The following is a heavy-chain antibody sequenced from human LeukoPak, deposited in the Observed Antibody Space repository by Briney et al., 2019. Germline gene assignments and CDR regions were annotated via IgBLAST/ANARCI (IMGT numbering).Heavy chain of an antibody. V-gene: IGHV3-9*01. J-gene: IGHJ4*02. Sequence: GASLTLSCAASGFTFSSYAMSWVRQAPGKGMEWVSCISWNSGSIGYAHSVKGRLTTSRDNAKNSLYLQMNSLRAEDTALYYCAKASGWLLSSHFDYWGQGTLVTVSS. CDR2: ISWNSGSI. CDR1: GFTFSSYA. D-gene: IGHD3-22*01. CDR3: AKASGWLLSSHFDY.